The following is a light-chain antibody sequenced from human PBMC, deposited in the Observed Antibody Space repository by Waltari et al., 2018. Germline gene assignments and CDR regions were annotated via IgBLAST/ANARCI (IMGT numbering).Light chain of an antibody. CDR3: QQYNNWPLT. V-gene: IGKV3-15*01. CDR2: SAS. CDR1: PSVSSN. J-gene: IGKJ4*01. Sequence: ETVLTHSQGTLPVAPGARADLSCRASPSVSSNLAWYQQKPGQAPRLLIHSASTRATGIAARYSGSGSGTEFTLTVSSLQSEDFAVYYCQQYNNWPLTFGGGTKVEIK.